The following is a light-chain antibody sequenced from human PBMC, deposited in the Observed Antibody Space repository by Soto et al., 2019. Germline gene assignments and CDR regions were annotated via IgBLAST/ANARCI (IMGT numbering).Light chain of an antibody. CDR3: SSDVSGYSLGV. CDR1: SSDINTSRY. J-gene: IGLJ3*02. V-gene: IGLV2-14*01. Sequence: ALPQPAALSGSPGRSITISCIRASSDINTSRYVSWYQQHPGKAPKLLIYEVSIRPSGVSSRFSGSKSANTASLTISGLQPEDEADYFCSSDVSGYSLGVFGGGTRVTVL. CDR2: EVS.